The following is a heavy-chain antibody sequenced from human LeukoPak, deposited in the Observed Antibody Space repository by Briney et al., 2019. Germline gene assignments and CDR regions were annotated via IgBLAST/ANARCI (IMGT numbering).Heavy chain of an antibody. CDR2: ISGSGGST. CDR3: ARTPGGSGNLFDY. CDR1: GFTFSSYA. Sequence: GGSLRLSCAASGFTFSSYAMSWVRQAPGKGLEWVSAISGSGGSTYYADSVKGRFTISRDSSKNTVYLQMNSLRVEDTAVYYCARTPGGSGNLFDYWGQGTLVTVSS. V-gene: IGHV3-23*01. J-gene: IGHJ4*02. D-gene: IGHD3-10*01.